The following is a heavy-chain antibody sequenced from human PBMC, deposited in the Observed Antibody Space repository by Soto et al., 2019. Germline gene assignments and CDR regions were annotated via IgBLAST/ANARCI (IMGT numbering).Heavy chain of an antibody. CDR2: IYHSGST. CDR3: AGQTGGFGYYFDY. V-gene: IGHV4-39*01. J-gene: IGHJ4*02. D-gene: IGHD3-16*01. CDR1: GGSISSSSYY. Sequence: QLQLQESGPGLVKPSETLSLTCTVSGGSISSSSYYWGWIRQPPGKELEWIGAIYHSGSTYYHPSLKSRVTISVDTSKNQFSLRLTSLTAADTAVYFCAGQTGGFGYYFDYWVQGTLVTVSS.